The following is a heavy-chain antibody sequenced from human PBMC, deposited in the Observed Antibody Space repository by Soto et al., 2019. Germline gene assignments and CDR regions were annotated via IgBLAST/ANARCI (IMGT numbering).Heavy chain of an antibody. V-gene: IGHV1-2*02. D-gene: IGHD6-13*01. CDR2: INPNSGGT. J-gene: IGHJ5*02. Sequence: ASVKVSCKASGYTFTGYYMHWVRQAPGQGLEWMGWINPNSGGTNYAQKFQGRVTMTRDTSISTAYMELRRLRSDDTAVYYCARDIAAAKTHTWFDPCGQRTMGTVPS. CDR3: ARDIAAAKTHTWFDP. CDR1: GYTFTGYY.